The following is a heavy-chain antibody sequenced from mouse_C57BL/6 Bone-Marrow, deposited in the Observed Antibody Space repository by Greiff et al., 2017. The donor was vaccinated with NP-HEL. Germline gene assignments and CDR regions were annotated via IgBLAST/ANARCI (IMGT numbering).Heavy chain of an antibody. D-gene: IGHD2-4*01. V-gene: IGHV14-4*01. J-gene: IGHJ2*01. CDR1: GFNIKDDY. CDR2: IDPENGDT. Sequence: EVQLQQSGAELVRPGASVKLSCTASGFNIKDDYMHWVKQRPEQGLEWIGWIDPENGDTEYASKFQGKATITADTSSNTAYLQLSSLTSEDTAVYYCTTPPIYYDYDVYYFDYWGQGTTLTVSS. CDR3: TTPPIYYDYDVYYFDY.